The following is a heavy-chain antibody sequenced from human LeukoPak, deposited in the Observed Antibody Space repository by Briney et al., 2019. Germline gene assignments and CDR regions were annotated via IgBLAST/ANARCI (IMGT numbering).Heavy chain of an antibody. Sequence: WTNAGNGDTKYSRKFQGRLTTTRDTSASTAYMELSSLRSEDTAVYYCARGPMVRPDGMDVWGQGTTVTVSS. CDR3: ARGPMVRPDGMDV. D-gene: IGHD3-10*01. CDR2: TNAGNGDT. V-gene: IGHV1-3*01. J-gene: IGHJ6*02.